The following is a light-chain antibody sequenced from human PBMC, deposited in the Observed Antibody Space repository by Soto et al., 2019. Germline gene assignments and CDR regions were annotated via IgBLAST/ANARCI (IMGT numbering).Light chain of an antibody. CDR2: ETS. CDR3: QQRSNWPPV. J-gene: IGKJ4*01. Sequence: EIVLTQSPATLSLSPGERATLSCRASQSVSFLAWYQQKPGQAPRLLMYETSNRATGIPARFSGSGSGTDFTLTISSLEPEDFAVYYCQQRSNWPPVFGGGTKVDIK. V-gene: IGKV3-11*01. CDR1: QSVSF.